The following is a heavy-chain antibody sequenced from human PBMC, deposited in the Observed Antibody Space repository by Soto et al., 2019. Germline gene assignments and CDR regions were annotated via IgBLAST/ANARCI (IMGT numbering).Heavy chain of an antibody. D-gene: IGHD3-10*01. CDR1: VFTFSDYY. J-gene: IGHJ3*02. CDR2: SSSTAAVI. V-gene: IGHV3-11*01. CDR3: ARIGEFYGTGSYDNPDVFDI. Sequence: RGSLLLSCASSVFTFSDYYMGWVRQAPGKGLDLVAYSSSTAAVIYYADSVQGRFTISRDNPKNSLHLQMDSLRPEDTAVYYCARIGEFYGTGSYDNPDVFDIWGQGTMVTVSS.